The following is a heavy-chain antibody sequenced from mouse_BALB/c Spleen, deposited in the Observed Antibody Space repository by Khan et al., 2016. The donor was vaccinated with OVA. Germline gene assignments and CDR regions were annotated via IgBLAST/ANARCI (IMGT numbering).Heavy chain of an antibody. D-gene: IGHD2-10*01. V-gene: IGHV2-6-1*01. CDR1: GFSLTNYG. CDR2: IWSDGST. J-gene: IGHJ4*01. CDR3: ARQPYYHYYIMDY. Sequence: QVQLKQSGPGLVAPSQSLSITCTISGFSLTNYGVHWVRQPPGKGLEWLVVIWSDGSTAYNSALNSRLSISKDNSKSQVFLKMNSLQTDDTAMDYCARQPYYHYYIMDYWGQGTSGTVSS.